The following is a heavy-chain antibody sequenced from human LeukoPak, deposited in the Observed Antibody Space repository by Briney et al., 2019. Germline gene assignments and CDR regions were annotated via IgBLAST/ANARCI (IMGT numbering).Heavy chain of an antibody. CDR3: ARGWFGEFPDY. Sequence: SSETLSLTCSVSGGSISTSAYYWGWIRQPPGKGLEWIGSINYSGTTYYNPSLNSRVTISVDTSKNQFSLKLTSVTAADTAVYYCARGWFGEFPDYWGQGTLVTVSS. CDR2: INYSGTT. V-gene: IGHV4-39*07. J-gene: IGHJ4*02. CDR1: GGSISTSAYY. D-gene: IGHD3-10*01.